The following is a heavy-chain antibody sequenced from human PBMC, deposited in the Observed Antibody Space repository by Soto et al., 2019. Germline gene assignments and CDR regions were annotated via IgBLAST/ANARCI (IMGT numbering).Heavy chain of an antibody. J-gene: IGHJ4*02. V-gene: IGHV1-69*02. CDR1: GGTFSSYT. Sequence: ASVKVSCKASGGTFSSYTISWVRQAPGQGLEWMGRIIPILGIANYAQKFQGRVTITADKSTSTAYMELSSLRSEDTAVYYCAVLSSGSGSYYNDYWGQGTLVTVSS. CDR3: AVLSSGSGSYYNDY. CDR2: IIPILGIA. D-gene: IGHD3-10*01.